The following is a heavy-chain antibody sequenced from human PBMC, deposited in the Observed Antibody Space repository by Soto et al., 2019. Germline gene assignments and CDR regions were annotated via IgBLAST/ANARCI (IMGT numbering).Heavy chain of an antibody. Sequence: SVKVSCKASGGTFSSYTISWVRQAPGQGLEWMGRIIPILGIANYAQKFQGRVTITADKSTSTAYMELSSLRSEDTAMYYCARFYYGSSNWFDPWGQGTLVTVSS. CDR2: IIPILGIA. J-gene: IGHJ5*02. CDR1: GGTFSSYT. D-gene: IGHD3-10*01. V-gene: IGHV1-69*02. CDR3: ARFYYGSSNWFDP.